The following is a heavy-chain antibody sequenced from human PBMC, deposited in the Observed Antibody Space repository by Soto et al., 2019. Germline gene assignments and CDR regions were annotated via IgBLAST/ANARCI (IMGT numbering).Heavy chain of an antibody. V-gene: IGHV1-18*01. D-gene: IGHD4-4*01. CDR3: ARGSDYSNYADQGFAY. Sequence: GASVKVSCKASGYTFTSYGISWVRQAPGQGLEWMGWISAYNGNTNYEQKLQGRVTMTTDTSTSTAYMELRSLRSDDTAVYYCARGSDYSNYADQGFAYWGQGTLVTVSS. CDR1: GYTFTSYG. CDR2: ISAYNGNT. J-gene: IGHJ4*02.